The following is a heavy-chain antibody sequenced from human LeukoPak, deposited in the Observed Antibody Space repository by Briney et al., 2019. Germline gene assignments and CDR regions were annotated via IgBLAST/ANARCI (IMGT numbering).Heavy chain of an antibody. D-gene: IGHD3-10*01. CDR2: VYSGGST. J-gene: IGHJ4*02. CDR3: ARGGLRGSESYYLDY. CDR1: GFTVSSNY. Sequence: GGSLRLSCAASGFTVSSNYMTWVCQAPEKGLEWVSVVYSGGSTYYTDSVKGRFTISRDNSKNTLYLQMNSLRAEDTAMYYCARGGLRGSESYYLDYWGQGTLVTVSS. V-gene: IGHV3-66*01.